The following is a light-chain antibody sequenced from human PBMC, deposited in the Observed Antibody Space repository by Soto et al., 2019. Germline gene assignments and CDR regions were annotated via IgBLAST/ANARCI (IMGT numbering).Light chain of an antibody. CDR3: GSWDSSLSAYV. V-gene: IGLV1-51*01. CDR2: DDN. CDR1: SSNIGGNS. Sequence: SVLTQPPSVSAAPGQKVTISCSGSSSNIGGNSVSWYQQLPGTAPKLIIYDDNKRPSGIPDRFSGSKSGTSATLGITGFQTGDEADYYCGSWDSSLSAYVFGTGTKVTVL. J-gene: IGLJ1*01.